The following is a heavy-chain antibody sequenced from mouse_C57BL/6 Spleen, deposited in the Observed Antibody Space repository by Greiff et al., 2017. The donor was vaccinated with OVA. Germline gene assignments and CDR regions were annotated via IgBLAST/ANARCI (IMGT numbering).Heavy chain of an antibody. CDR2: IHPNSGST. Sequence: VQLQQPGAELVKPGASVKLSCKASGYTFTSYWMHWVKQRPGQGLEWIGMIHPNSGSTNYNEKFKSKATLTVDKSSSTAYMQLSSLTSEDSAVYYGARSGYTEGGAWFAYWGQGTLVTVSA. J-gene: IGHJ3*01. CDR1: GYTFTSYW. D-gene: IGHD1-2*01. V-gene: IGHV1-64*01. CDR3: ARSGYTEGGAWFAY.